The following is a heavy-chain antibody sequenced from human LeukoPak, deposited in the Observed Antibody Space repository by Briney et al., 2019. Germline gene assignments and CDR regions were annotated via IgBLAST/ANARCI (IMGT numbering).Heavy chain of an antibody. D-gene: IGHD2-2*01. CDR2: IGTAGDT. J-gene: IGHJ3*02. CDR3: ARGRFSTHAFDI. CDR1: GFTFSSYD. Sequence: GGYLRLSCAASGFTFSSYDMHWVRQATGKGLEWVSAIGTAGDTYYPGSVKGRFTISRENAKNSLYLQMNSLRAGDTAVYYSARGRFSTHAFDIWGQGTMVTVSS. V-gene: IGHV3-13*01.